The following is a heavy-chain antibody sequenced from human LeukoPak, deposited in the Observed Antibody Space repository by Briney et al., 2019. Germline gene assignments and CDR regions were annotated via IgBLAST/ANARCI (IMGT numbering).Heavy chain of an antibody. CDR2: IRYDGSNK. J-gene: IGHJ4*02. V-gene: IGHV3-30*02. CDR3: ARDNYYDSSGYCDY. CDR1: GFTFSSYG. D-gene: IGHD3-22*01. Sequence: GGSLRLSCAASGFTFSSYGMHWVRQAPGKGLEWVAFIRYDGSNKYYADSVKGRFTISRDNSKNTLYLQMNSLRAEDTAVYYCARDNYYDSSGYCDYWGQGTLVTVSS.